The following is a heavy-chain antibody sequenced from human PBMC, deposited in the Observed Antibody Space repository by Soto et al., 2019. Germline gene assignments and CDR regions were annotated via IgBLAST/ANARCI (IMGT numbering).Heavy chain of an antibody. D-gene: IGHD3-22*01. CDR2: ISAYNGNT. J-gene: IGHJ6*02. CDR3: ARGSYYDSSGPGSDMDV. V-gene: IGHV1-18*01. Sequence: QVQLVQSGAEVKKPGASVKVSCKASGYTFTSYGISWVRQAPGQGLEWMGWISAYNGNTNYAQKLQGRVTMTTDTATSTAYMELRSLRSDDTAVYYCARGSYYDSSGPGSDMDVWGQGTTVTVSS. CDR1: GYTFTSYG.